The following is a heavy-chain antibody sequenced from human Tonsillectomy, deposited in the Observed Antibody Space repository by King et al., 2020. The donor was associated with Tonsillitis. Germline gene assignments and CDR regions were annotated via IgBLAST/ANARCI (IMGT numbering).Heavy chain of an antibody. D-gene: IGHD4-17*01. J-gene: IGHJ6*02. CDR3: ARERGTYGDYGMDV. CDR1: GFTFSTYW. CDR2: IKQDGSEK. Sequence: VQLVESGGGLVQPGGSLRLSCAASGFTFSTYWMSWVRQAPGKGLEWVANIKQDGSEKYSIDSVKGRFTISRDNARNSLYLQMKSLRAEDTAVYYCARERGTYGDYGMDVWGRGTTVTVSS. V-gene: IGHV3-7*03.